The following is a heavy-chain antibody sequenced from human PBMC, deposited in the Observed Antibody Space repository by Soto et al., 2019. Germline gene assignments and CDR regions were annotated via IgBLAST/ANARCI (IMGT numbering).Heavy chain of an antibody. V-gene: IGHV1-69*13. D-gene: IGHD1-1*01. J-gene: IGHJ4*02. Sequence: SVKVSCKASGGTFSSYAISWVRQAPGQGLEWMGGIIPIFGTANYAQKFQGRVTITADESTSTAYMELSSLRSEDTAVYYCARLFGSGNNWDYWGQGTLVTVSS. CDR1: GGTFSSYA. CDR3: ARLFGSGNNWDY. CDR2: IIPIFGTA.